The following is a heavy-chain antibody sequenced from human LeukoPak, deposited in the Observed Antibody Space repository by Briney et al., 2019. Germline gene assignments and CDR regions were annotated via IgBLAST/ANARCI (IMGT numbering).Heavy chain of an antibody. CDR3: TRAWFY. D-gene: IGHD3-9*01. CDR2: ISSGGSTI. CDR1: GVTFSTYE. Sequence: GESLRLSCAASGVTFSTYEMNWVRQAPGKGLEWVSYISSGGSTIYYADSVKGRFTVSRDNAKNSLYLQMNSLRAEDTAVYYCTRAWFYWGQGTLVTVSS. V-gene: IGHV3-48*03. J-gene: IGHJ4*02.